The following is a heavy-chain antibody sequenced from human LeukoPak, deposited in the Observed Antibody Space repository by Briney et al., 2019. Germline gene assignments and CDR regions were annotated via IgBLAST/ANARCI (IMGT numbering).Heavy chain of an antibody. J-gene: IGHJ4*02. D-gene: IGHD6-19*01. CDR3: ARTGYSSGWSPYYFDY. Sequence: GGSLRLSCAASGFTFSSYSMNWVRQAPGKGLEGVSSISSSSSYIYYADSVKGRFTISRDNAKNSLYLQMNSLRAEDTAVYYCARTGYSSGWSPYYFDYWGQGTLVTVSS. V-gene: IGHV3-21*01. CDR2: ISSSSSYI. CDR1: GFTFSSYS.